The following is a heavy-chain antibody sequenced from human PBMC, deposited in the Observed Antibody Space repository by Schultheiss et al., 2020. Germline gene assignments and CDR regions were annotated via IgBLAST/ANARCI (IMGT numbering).Heavy chain of an antibody. CDR1: GFTFSSFS. Sequence: GGSLRLSCAASGFTFSSFSMTWVRQAPGKGLEWVSAISGSGGSTYYADSVKGRFTMSRDNAKNTLYLQMNSLRAEDTAVYYCAKDSKVVVTAMGEGFGYWGQGTLVTVSS. CDR3: AKDSKVVVTAMGEGFGY. CDR2: ISGSGGST. V-gene: IGHV3-23*01. D-gene: IGHD2-21*02. J-gene: IGHJ4*02.